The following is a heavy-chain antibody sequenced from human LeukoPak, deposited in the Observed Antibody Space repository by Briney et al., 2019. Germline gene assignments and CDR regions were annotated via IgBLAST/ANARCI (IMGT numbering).Heavy chain of an antibody. Sequence: GGSLRLSCAASGFTFSDYWMTWVRQAPGEGLEWVANIKQDGSEMNYVDSVKGRFTISRDNAKNSLYLQMRSLRAEATAVYYCARNPRTLGYGDYWGQGTLVTVSS. D-gene: IGHD2-15*01. CDR3: ARNPRTLGYGDY. CDR1: GFTFSDYW. J-gene: IGHJ4*02. CDR2: IKQDGSEM. V-gene: IGHV3-7*01.